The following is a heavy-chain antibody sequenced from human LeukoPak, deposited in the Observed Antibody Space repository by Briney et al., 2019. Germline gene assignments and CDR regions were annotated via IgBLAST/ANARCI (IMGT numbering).Heavy chain of an antibody. Sequence: SETLSLSCGVYGESFSGYYWSWIRQPPGKGLEWIGEVNHSGSTNYNPSLKSRVTISVDTSKNQISLKLSSVTAADTAVYYCARANPQYYFDSSGYYTARTYYFDYWGEGTPVTVSS. CDR1: GESFSGYY. J-gene: IGHJ4*02. D-gene: IGHD3-22*01. CDR3: ARANPQYYFDSSGYYTARTYYFDY. V-gene: IGHV4-34*01. CDR2: VNHSGST.